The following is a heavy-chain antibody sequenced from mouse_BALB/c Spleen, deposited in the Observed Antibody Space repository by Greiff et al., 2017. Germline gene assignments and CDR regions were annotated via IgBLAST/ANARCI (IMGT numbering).Heavy chain of an antibody. D-gene: IGHD2-4*01. CDR2: ISSGSSTI. CDR1: GFTFSSFG. V-gene: IGHV5-17*02. Sequence: EVHLVESGGGLVQPGGSRKLSCAASGFTFSSFGMHWVRQAPEKGLEWVAYISSGSSTIYYADTVKGRFTISRDNPKNTLFLQMTSLRSEDTAMYYCARSRGLREAMDYWGQGTSVTVSS. J-gene: IGHJ4*01. CDR3: ARSRGLREAMDY.